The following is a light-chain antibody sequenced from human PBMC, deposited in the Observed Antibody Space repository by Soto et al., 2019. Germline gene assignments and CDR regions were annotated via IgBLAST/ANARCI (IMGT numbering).Light chain of an antibody. CDR3: LQFDISPLYT. CDR1: QSVSSSS. J-gene: IGKJ2*01. Sequence: EIVLTQSPGTLSLSPGERATLSCRASQSVSSSSLTWYQQKPGQAPRLLIYGASTRATGIPDRFGGSGSGTDFSLTISRLEPEDFAVYYCLQFDISPLYTFGQGTKVDIK. CDR2: GAS. V-gene: IGKV3-20*01.